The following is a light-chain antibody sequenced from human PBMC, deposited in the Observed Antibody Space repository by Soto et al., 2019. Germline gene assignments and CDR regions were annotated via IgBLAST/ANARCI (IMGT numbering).Light chain of an antibody. J-gene: IGKJ1*01. CDR1: QGIRND. CDR3: QQYNSYWT. Sequence: QLTQSPSSLSASVGDRVTITCRASQGIRNDLGWYQQKPGKAPKLLIYAASSLESGVPSRFSGSGSGTEFTLTISSLQPDDFATYYCQQYNSYWTFGQGTKVDIK. CDR2: AAS. V-gene: IGKV1-17*01.